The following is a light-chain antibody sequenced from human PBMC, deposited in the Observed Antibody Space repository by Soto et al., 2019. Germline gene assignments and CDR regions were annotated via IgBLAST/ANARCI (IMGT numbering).Light chain of an antibody. CDR3: QQSFRTPFT. V-gene: IGKV1-39*01. J-gene: IGKJ3*01. CDR1: QSISSY. Sequence: DIQMTQSPSSLSASVGDRVTITCRASQSISSYLNWYQQKPGKAPKLLIYAASSLQSGVPSRFSGSGSGTDFTLTISSLQPEDFATYYCQQSFRTPFTFGPGNKVDSK. CDR2: AAS.